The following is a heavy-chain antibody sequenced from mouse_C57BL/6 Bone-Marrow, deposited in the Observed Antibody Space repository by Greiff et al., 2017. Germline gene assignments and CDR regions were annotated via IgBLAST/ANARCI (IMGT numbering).Heavy chain of an antibody. J-gene: IGHJ4*01. Sequence: EVMLVESGGGLVKPGGSLKLSCAASGFTFSSYAMSWVRQTPEKRLEWVATISDGGSYTYSPDNVQGRFTISRDTAKTKLYLQMSRLKSEDTAVYYCARDYDYVYYAMDYWGQGTSVTVSS. CDR2: ISDGGSYT. V-gene: IGHV5-4*01. CDR1: GFTFSSYA. D-gene: IGHD2-4*01. CDR3: ARDYDYVYYAMDY.